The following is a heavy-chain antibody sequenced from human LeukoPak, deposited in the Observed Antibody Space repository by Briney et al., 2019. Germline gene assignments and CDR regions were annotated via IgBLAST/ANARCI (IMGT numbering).Heavy chain of an antibody. V-gene: IGHV3-30*18. CDR2: ISYDGSNK. CDR1: GFTFSSYG. Sequence: GGSLRLSCAASGFTFSSYGMHWVRQAPGKGLEWVAVISYDGSNKYYADSVKGRFTISRDNSKNTLYLQMNSLRAEDTAVYYCAKPSGVDSSGYYYDFDYWGQGTLVTVSS. J-gene: IGHJ4*02. D-gene: IGHD3-22*01. CDR3: AKPSGVDSSGYYYDFDY.